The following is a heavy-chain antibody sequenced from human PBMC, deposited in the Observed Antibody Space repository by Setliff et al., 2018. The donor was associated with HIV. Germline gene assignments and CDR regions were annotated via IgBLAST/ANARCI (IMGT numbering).Heavy chain of an antibody. Sequence: GASVKVSCKASGYTFTSYYMHWVRQAPGQGLEWMGIINPSGGSTSYAQKFQGRVTMTRDTSTSTVYMELSSMRSEDTAVYYCITDQRYCNGGSCYYNWFDPWGQGTLVTVSS. CDR3: ITDQRYCNGGSCYYNWFDP. J-gene: IGHJ5*02. D-gene: IGHD2-15*01. CDR2: INPSGGST. CDR1: GYTFTSYY. V-gene: IGHV1-46*01.